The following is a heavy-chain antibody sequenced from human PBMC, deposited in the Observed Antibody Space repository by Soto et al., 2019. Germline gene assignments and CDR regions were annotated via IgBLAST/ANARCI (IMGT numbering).Heavy chain of an antibody. V-gene: IGHV3-23*01. J-gene: IGHJ5*02. CDR2: ISGSGGST. CDR3: AKDLYSSSSFPQWFDP. D-gene: IGHD6-6*01. CDR1: GFTFNSYV. Sequence: PGGSLRLSCAASGFTFNSYVMSGVRQAPGKGLEWVSAISGSGGSTYYADSVKGRFTISRDNSKNTLYLQMNSLRAEDTAVYYCAKDLYSSSSFPQWFDPWGQGTLVTVSS.